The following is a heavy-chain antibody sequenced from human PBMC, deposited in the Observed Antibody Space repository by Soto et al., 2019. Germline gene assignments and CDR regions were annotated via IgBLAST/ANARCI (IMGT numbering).Heavy chain of an antibody. J-gene: IGHJ5*02. CDR1: GGSIRSVDHW. D-gene: IGHD2-8*01. CDR2: IHAGGTS. V-gene: IGHV4-30-4*01. CDR3: AMYAPDNRCVEA. Sequence: PSETLSLTCTVSGGSIRSVDHWWSWVRQPPGKGLEWLGYIHAGGTSYVTPSLQSRLSMSVDTSRNQFSLNLNSVTAADTAVYFCAMYAPDNRCVEAWGQGTLVTVSS.